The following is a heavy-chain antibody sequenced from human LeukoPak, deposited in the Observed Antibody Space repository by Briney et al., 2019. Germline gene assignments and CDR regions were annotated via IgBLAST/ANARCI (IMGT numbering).Heavy chain of an antibody. V-gene: IGHV3-48*04. J-gene: IGHJ4*02. CDR2: IGSRSSPI. Sequence: GGSLRLSCTASGFSFDSHSMSWVRQAPGKGLEWISSIGSRSSPIYYGDSVRGRFTVSRDNAQKSMYLQMDTLGVDDTAIYFCARDLGDGEYFFDFWGQGTLVTVSS. CDR1: GFSFDSHS. CDR3: ARDLGDGEYFFDF. D-gene: IGHD3-16*01.